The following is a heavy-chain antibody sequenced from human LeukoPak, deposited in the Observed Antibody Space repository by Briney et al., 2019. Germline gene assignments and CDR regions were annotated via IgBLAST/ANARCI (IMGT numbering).Heavy chain of an antibody. CDR3: AKDTRGRYYYYGMDV. CDR2: ISGSGGST. J-gene: IGHJ6*02. D-gene: IGHD2-2*01. Sequence: PGGSLRLSCAASGFTFSSYAMSWVRQAPGKGLEWVSAISGSGGSTYYADSVKGRFTISRDNSKNTLYLQMNSLRAEDTAVYYCAKDTRGRYYYYGMDVWGQGTTVTVSS. CDR1: GFTFSSYA. V-gene: IGHV3-23*01.